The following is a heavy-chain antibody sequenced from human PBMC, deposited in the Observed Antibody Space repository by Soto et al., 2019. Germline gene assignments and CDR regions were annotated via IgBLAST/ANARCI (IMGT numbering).Heavy chain of an antibody. D-gene: IGHD4-17*01. CDR3: AREARRTTGTTGGRNTDY. CDR2: INPSSGST. V-gene: IGHV1-46*01. J-gene: IGHJ4*02. CDR1: GSTFTSYY. Sequence: QVQLVQSGAEVKKPGASVKVSCKASGSTFTSYYMHWVRQAPGQGLEWMGIINPSSGSTRYAQKFQGRVTMTRDTSTSTVYMELSSLRSEDTAVYYCAREARRTTGTTGGRNTDYWGQGTLVTVSS.